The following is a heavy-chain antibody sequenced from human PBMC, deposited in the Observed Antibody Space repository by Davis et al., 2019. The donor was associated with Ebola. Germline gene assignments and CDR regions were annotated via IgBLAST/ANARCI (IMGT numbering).Heavy chain of an antibody. CDR3: AKQRGVGAIDYDY. D-gene: IGHD1-26*01. CDR2: ISSGGGAP. V-gene: IGHV3-23*01. J-gene: IGHJ4*02. CDR1: GFTFSTYA. Sequence: GGSLRLSCAASGFTFSTYAMGWVRQAPGKGLEWVSDISSGGGAPYYADSVKGRFTTFRDNPKNTLYLQMNSLRADDTAVYYCAKQRGVGAIDYDYWGRGTLVTVSS.